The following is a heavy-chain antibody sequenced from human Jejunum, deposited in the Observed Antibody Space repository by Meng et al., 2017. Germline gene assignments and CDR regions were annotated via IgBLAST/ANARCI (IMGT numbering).Heavy chain of an antibody. Sequence: QGQLKEPGPGVVGPSETPALICSVSGGSVSSAGYRRGRNRQPPGKGLEWIGYASTNYNPSLTSRVTISVDTSKNQFSLRLTSVTAADTAVYYCARDHMGSLDYWGQGILVTVSS. D-gene: IGHD1-26*01. CDR1: GGSVSSAGYR. CDR2: AST. J-gene: IGHJ4*02. V-gene: IGHV4-61*08. CDR3: ARDHMGSLDY.